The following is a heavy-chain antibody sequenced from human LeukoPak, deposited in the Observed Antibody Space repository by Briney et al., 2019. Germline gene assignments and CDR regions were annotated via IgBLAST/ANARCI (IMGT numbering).Heavy chain of an antibody. CDR2: ISGYGGST. J-gene: IGHJ3*02. CDR1: GFTFSNYA. Sequence: GGSLRLSCAASGFTFSNYAMSWVRQAPGKGLEWVSVISGYGGSTYYADPVKGRFTISRDNSKNTLYLQMNSLRAEDTAVYYCAKKANDAFDIWDQGTMVTVSS. V-gene: IGHV3-23*01. CDR3: AKKANDAFDI.